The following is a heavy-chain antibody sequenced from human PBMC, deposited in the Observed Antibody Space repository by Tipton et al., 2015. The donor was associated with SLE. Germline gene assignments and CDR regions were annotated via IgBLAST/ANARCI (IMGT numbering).Heavy chain of an antibody. V-gene: IGHV4-61*02. Sequence: TLSLTCTVSGGSISSGSYYWSWIRQPAGKGLEWIGRIYTSGSTNYNPSLKSRVTISVDTSKNQFSLKLSSVTAADTAVYYCARLEQDYYDSRGLGYWGQGTLVTVSS. J-gene: IGHJ4*02. D-gene: IGHD3-22*01. CDR3: ARLEQDYYDSRGLGY. CDR2: IYTSGST. CDR1: GGSISSGSYY.